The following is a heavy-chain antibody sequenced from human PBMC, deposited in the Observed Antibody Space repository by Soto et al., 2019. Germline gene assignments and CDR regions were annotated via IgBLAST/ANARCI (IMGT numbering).Heavy chain of an antibody. D-gene: IGHD3-22*01. J-gene: IGHJ4*02. V-gene: IGHV4-61*08. CDR3: ARHYYDSSGYYYNSPFGY. CDR1: GGSVRSGGFY. CDR2: IYDNRTF. Sequence: PSEPLSLTCTVCGGSVRSGGFYWSWIRLPPGKGVGGIGFIYDNRTFNYNPSLKSRVTIPVDTSKHQFSLKLSSVTAADTAVYYCARHYYDSSGYYYNSPFGYWGQGTLVTVSS.